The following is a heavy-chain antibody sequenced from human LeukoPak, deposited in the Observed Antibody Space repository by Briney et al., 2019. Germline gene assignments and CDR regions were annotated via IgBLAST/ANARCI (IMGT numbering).Heavy chain of an antibody. D-gene: IGHD3-3*01. CDR3: ARVVFGVVDNWFDP. CDR2: IYYSGST. CDR1: GGSISSHY. Sequence: PSETLSLTYTVSGGSISSHYWSWIRQPPGKGLEWIGYIYYSGSTNYNPSLKSRVTISVDTSKNQFSLKLSSVTAADTAVYYCARVVFGVVDNWFDPWGQGTLVTVSS. V-gene: IGHV4-59*11. J-gene: IGHJ5*02.